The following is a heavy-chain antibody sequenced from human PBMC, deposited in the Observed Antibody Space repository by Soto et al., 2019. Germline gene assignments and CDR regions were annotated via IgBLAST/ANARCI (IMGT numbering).Heavy chain of an antibody. V-gene: IGHV3-9*01. J-gene: IGHJ3*01. Sequence: EVQLVESGGGLIQPGRSMRLSCVASGFTFKDHAVHWVRQPPGKGLEWVSGISWIGGGIGYADSVKGRFTISRDNSKNSVYLQWRSLRPEDTAIYYCVKDMCATLIATWWGACYFWGQGTIVTVSS. D-gene: IGHD2-15*01. CDR3: VKDMCATLIATWWGACYF. CDR1: GFTFKDHA. CDR2: ISWIGGGI.